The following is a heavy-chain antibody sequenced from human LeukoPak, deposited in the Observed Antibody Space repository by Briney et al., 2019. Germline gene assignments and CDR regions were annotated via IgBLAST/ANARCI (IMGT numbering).Heavy chain of an antibody. CDR3: ARYRYGGPADY. J-gene: IGHJ4*02. CDR2: IYHAGST. Sequence: WETLSLTCAVSGYAIRTGYYWGWLRQPPGKELEWIGSIYHAGSTYYTPSLKSRVTISVDTSKNHFSLSLNSVTVADTAVYYCARYRYGGPADYWGPGTLITVSS. V-gene: IGHV4-38-2*01. CDR1: GYAIRTGYY. D-gene: IGHD3-16*01.